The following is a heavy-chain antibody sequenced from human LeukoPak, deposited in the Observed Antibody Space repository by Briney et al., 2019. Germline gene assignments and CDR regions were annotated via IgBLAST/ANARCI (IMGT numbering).Heavy chain of an antibody. J-gene: IGHJ2*01. D-gene: IGHD6-19*01. Sequence: SETLSLTCTVSGGSISSYYWSWIRQPAGKGLEWIGRIYTSGSTNYNPSLKSRVTMSVDTSKNQFSLKLSSVTAADTAVYYCARISDSSGWYANWYFDPWGRGTLVTVSS. CDR3: ARISDSSGWYANWYFDP. CDR1: GGSISSYY. V-gene: IGHV4-4*07. CDR2: IYTSGST.